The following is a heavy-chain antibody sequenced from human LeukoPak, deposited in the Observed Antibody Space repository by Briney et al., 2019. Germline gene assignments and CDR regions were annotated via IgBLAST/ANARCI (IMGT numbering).Heavy chain of an antibody. CDR1: GGSIGRNY. Sequence: SETLSLTCTVSGGSIGRNYWSWIRQPPGEGLEWIGFIYYSGSTKCNPSLKSRVTITIDTSKNQFSLKLSSVTAADTAVYYCARVGRRELLNFDYWGQGTLVTVSS. CDR3: ARVGRRELLNFDY. J-gene: IGHJ4*02. D-gene: IGHD1-26*01. CDR2: IYYSGST. V-gene: IGHV4-59*12.